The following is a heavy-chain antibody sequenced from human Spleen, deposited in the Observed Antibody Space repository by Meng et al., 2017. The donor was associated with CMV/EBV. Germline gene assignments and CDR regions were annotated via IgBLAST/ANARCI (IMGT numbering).Heavy chain of an antibody. Sequence: ASVKVSCKASGYTFTGYYMHWVRQAPGQGLEWMGCINPNSGGTNYAQKFQGRVTMTRDTSISTAYMELGRLTSDDTAVYYCALVSCSSTSCFDAFDIWGQGTMVTVSS. J-gene: IGHJ3*02. V-gene: IGHV1-2*02. CDR3: ALVSCSSTSCFDAFDI. D-gene: IGHD2-2*01. CDR2: INPNSGGT. CDR1: GYTFTGYY.